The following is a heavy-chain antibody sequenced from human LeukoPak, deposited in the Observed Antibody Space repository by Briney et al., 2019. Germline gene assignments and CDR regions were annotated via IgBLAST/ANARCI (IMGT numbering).Heavy chain of an antibody. V-gene: IGHV3-53*01. Sequence: GGSLRPSCAASGFTVSSYYMSWVRQAPGKGLEWVSVIYTGGSTYYADSVKGRFTISRDNSKNTLYLQVNSLRAEDTAVYYCATLVGATLGCFYYWGQGTLVTVSS. J-gene: IGHJ4*02. CDR2: IYTGGST. CDR3: ATLVGATLGCFYY. CDR1: GFTVSSYY. D-gene: IGHD1-26*01.